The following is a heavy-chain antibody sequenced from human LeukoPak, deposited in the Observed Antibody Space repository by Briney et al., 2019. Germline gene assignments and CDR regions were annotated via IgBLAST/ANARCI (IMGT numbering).Heavy chain of an antibody. D-gene: IGHD5-24*01. CDR3: ARGRDGYNPHYFDY. V-gene: IGHV1-18*01. CDR1: GYTFTSYG. Sequence: ASVTVSCTASGYTFTSYGISWVRQAPGQGLEWMGWISAYNGNTNYAQKLQGRVTMTTDTSTSTAYMELRSLRSDDTAVYYCARGRDGYNPHYFDYWGQGTLVTVSS. J-gene: IGHJ4*02. CDR2: ISAYNGNT.